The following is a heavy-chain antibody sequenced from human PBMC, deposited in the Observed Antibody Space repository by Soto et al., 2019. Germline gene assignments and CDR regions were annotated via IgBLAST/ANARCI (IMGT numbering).Heavy chain of an antibody. CDR3: GRDYIKNYGMDV. D-gene: IGHD4-4*01. V-gene: IGHV3-33*01. CDR2: IWYDGSNK. Sequence: QVQLVESGGGVVQPGRSLRLSCAASGFTFSSYGMHWVRQAPGKGLEWVEVIWYDGSNKYYADSVKGRFTISRDNSKNTRDLQMNSRRAEDTAVYYCGRDYIKNYGMDVCGQGTTVTVSS. J-gene: IGHJ6*02. CDR1: GFTFSSYG.